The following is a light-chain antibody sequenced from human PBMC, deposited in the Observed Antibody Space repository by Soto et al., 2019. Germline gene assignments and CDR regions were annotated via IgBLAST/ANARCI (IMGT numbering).Light chain of an antibody. CDR1: QSVSSN. Sequence: EMVMTQSPATLSVSPGERATLSCRASQSVSSNLAWYQQKPGQAHRLLIYGASTRATGIPARFSGSGSGTEFTLTISSLQSEDFAVYYCQQYNNWPWTFGQGTKV. CDR3: QQYNNWPWT. CDR2: GAS. V-gene: IGKV3-15*01. J-gene: IGKJ1*01.